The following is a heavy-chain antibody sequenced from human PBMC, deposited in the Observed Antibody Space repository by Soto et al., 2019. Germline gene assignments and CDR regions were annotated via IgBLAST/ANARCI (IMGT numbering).Heavy chain of an antibody. J-gene: IGHJ4*02. D-gene: IGHD3-10*02. Sequence: PGGSLRLSCVGSGFIFSNNGMHWVRQTPGEGLEWVAFMSYDGSDAFYADSVKGRFTISRDNSKNTLFLHMSNLRAEDTAMYYCTIVRVADSALDHWGQGTLVTVSS. CDR3: TIVRVADSALDH. CDR1: GFIFSNNG. V-gene: IGHV3-30*02. CDR2: MSYDGSDA.